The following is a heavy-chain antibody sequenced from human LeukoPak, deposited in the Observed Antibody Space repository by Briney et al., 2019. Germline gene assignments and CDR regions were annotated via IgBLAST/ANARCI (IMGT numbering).Heavy chain of an antibody. Sequence: GASVKVSSKASGYTFTVYYMHWVRQARGQGGEGMGWINPNSGGTNYAQKFQGWVTITRDTSISTAYMDLSRLTSDDTAVYYCAKSYGSGGYYYGMDVWGKGTTVTVSS. J-gene: IGHJ6*04. V-gene: IGHV1-2*04. D-gene: IGHD3-10*01. CDR2: INPNSGGT. CDR3: AKSYGSGGYYYGMDV. CDR1: GYTFTVYY.